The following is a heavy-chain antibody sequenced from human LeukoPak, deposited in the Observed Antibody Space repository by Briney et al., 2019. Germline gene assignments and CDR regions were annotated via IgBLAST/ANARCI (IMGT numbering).Heavy chain of an antibody. CDR2: IYYTGST. CDR3: ARHRGDYYDSSGSFDY. V-gene: IGHV4-39*01. J-gene: IGHJ4*02. Sequence: SETLSLTCTVSGGSISNNNYYWGWIRQPPGKGLEWIGNIYYTGSTYYDPSLKSRVTISVDTSKNQFSLKLSSVTAADMAVYYCARHRGDYYDSSGSFDYWGQGTLVTVSS. D-gene: IGHD3-22*01. CDR1: GGSISNNNYY.